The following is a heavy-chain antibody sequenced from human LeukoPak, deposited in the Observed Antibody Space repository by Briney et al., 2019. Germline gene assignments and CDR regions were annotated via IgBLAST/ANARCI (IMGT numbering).Heavy chain of an antibody. D-gene: IGHD2-15*01. V-gene: IGHV3-11*03. Sequence: GGSLRLSCAASGFTFRDYYMSWIRQAPGKGLEWIAYVSSSSTYTNYAGSVKGRFTVSRDNAKNSVFLQMNSLRAEDTAIYYCATSRMWYHFDYLGQGTLVIVSS. CDR2: VSSSSTYT. J-gene: IGHJ4*02. CDR3: ATSRMWYHFDY. CDR1: GFTFRDYY.